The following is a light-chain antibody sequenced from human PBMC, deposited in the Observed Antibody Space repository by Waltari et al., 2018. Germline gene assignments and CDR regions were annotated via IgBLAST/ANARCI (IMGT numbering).Light chain of an antibody. CDR3: SSDVGTIGLI. CDR1: SNDVGGYNS. Sequence: QSALTQPPSASGSPGQSITISCTGTSNDVGGYNSVSWYQQHPGKAPKLVILEVTQRPAGVPGRCAGARSGNMAALTVSGLQTEEEADYYCSSDVGTIGLIFGGGTKLTVL. V-gene: IGLV2-8*01. CDR2: EVT. J-gene: IGLJ2*01.